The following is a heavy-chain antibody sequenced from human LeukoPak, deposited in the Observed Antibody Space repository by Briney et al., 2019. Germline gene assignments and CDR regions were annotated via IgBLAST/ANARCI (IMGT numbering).Heavy chain of an antibody. CDR3: ATTTAYCGGDCYSDY. V-gene: IGHV3-21*04. CDR2: ISSSSSYI. CDR1: GFTFSSYS. D-gene: IGHD2-21*02. Sequence: GGSLRLSCAASGFTFSSYSMNWVRQAPGKGLEWVSSISSSSSYIYYADSVKGRFTISRDNSKNTLYLQMNSLRAEDTAVYYCATTTAYCGGDCYSDYWGQGTLVTVSS. J-gene: IGHJ4*02.